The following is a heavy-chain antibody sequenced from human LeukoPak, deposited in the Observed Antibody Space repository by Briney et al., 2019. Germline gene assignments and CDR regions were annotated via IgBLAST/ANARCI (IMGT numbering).Heavy chain of an antibody. D-gene: IGHD5-24*01. CDR2: IYYSGST. CDR3: ARELQSGLTYYMDV. CDR1: GGSISSSSYY. Sequence: PSETLSLTCTVSGGSISSSSYYWGWIRQPPGKGLEWIGSIYYSGSTYYNPSLKSRVTISVDTSKNQFSLKLSSVTAADTAVYYCARELQSGLTYYMDVWGRGTTVTVSS. J-gene: IGHJ6*03. V-gene: IGHV4-39*07.